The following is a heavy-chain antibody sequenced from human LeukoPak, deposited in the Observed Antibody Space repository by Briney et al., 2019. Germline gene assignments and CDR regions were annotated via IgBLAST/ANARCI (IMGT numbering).Heavy chain of an antibody. CDR1: GGSFSGYY. CDR2: INHSGST. D-gene: IGHD3-10*01. Sequence: SETLSLTCAVYGGSFSGYYWSWIRQPPGKGLEWIGEINHSGSTNYNPSLKSRVTISVDTSKNQFSLKLSSVTAADTAVYYCMYYGSGSPLYYWGQGTLVTVSS. CDR3: MYYGSGSPLYY. V-gene: IGHV4-34*01. J-gene: IGHJ4*02.